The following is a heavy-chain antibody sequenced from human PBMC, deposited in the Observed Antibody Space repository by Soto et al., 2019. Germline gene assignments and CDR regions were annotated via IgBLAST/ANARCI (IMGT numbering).Heavy chain of an antibody. CDR2: ISAYNGRT. CDR1: GYTFTRYG. Sequence: ASVKVYCKASGYTFTRYGISWVRQAPGEGLEWRGWISAYNGRTNYAQKLQGRVTMTTDTSTSTDYMELRRMRSEEKAIYYCAREGGIETENLIPFEDWGHGTLVPVSS. CDR3: AREGGIETENLIPFED. D-gene: IGHD3-16*01. J-gene: IGHJ4*01. V-gene: IGHV1-18*04.